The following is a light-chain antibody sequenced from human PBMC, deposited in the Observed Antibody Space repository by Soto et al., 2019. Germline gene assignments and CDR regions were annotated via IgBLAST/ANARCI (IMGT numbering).Light chain of an antibody. CDR2: EVS. CDR3: SSYTSSSPLV. V-gene: IGLV2-14*01. CDR1: SSDVGGYNY. Sequence: QSALTQPASVSGSPGQSITISCTGTSSDVGGYNYVSWYQQHPGKAPKLMIYEVSNRPSGVSNRLSGSKSGNTASLTISGLQAEDEADYYCSSYTSSSPLVFGGGTKLTVL. J-gene: IGLJ3*02.